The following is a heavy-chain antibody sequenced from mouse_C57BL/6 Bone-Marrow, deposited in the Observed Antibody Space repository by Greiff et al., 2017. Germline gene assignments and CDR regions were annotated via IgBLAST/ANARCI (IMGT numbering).Heavy chain of an antibody. J-gene: IGHJ4*01. CDR1: GFTFSAYG. V-gene: IGHV5-17*01. D-gene: IGHD1-2*01. CDR3: ARQNYGPYYYAMDY. CDR2: ISRGSITI. Sequence: EVHLVESGGGLVMPGGSLKLSCAASGFTFSAYGMHWVRQAPETGLEWVAYISRGSITIYYAETVKGRFTISRDNAKNTLFLQMTSLRSEDTAMYYCARQNYGPYYYAMDYWGQGTSVTVAS.